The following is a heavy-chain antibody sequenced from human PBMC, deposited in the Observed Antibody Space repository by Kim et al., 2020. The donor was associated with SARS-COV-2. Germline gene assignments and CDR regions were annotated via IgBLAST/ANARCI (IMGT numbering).Heavy chain of an antibody. CDR3: ARAQGLIAFLAVVVGAFDF. V-gene: IGHV4-31*03. CDR1: GGSISSGGYY. Sequence: SETLSLTCTVSGGSISSGGYYWSWIRQHPGKGLEWIGYIYYSGSTYYNPSLKSRVTISVDTSKNQFSLKLSSVTAADTAVYYCARAQGLIAFLAVVVGAFDFWGQGTLVTVSS. J-gene: IGHJ4*02. D-gene: IGHD3-22*01. CDR2: IYYSGST.